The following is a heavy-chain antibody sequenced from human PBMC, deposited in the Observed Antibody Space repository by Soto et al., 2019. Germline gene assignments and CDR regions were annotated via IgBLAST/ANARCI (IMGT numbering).Heavy chain of an antibody. CDR2: IYYSGST. J-gene: IGHJ6*02. CDR1: GGSISSGGYY. CDR3: ARDTRNYDILTGFYYYYGMDV. D-gene: IGHD3-9*01. Sequence: QVQLQESGPGLVKPSQTLSLTCTVSGGSISSGGYYWSWIRQHPGKGLEWIGYIYYSGSTYYNPSLXXXVTISVDTSKXXFXLXXSSVTAADTAVYYCARDTRNYDILTGFYYYYGMDVWGQGTTVTVSS. V-gene: IGHV4-31*01.